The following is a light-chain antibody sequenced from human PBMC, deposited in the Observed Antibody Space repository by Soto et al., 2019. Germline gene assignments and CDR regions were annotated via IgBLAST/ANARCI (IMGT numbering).Light chain of an antibody. CDR1: SSDVGAYNY. CDR3: SSFASSNTWV. Sequence: QSALTRPPSASGSPGQSVTISCTGTSSDVGAYNYVSWYQQHAGKAPKLVIYEVTKRPSGVPDRFSGSKSANTASLTVSGLQAEDEADYYCSSFASSNTWVFGGGTMLTVL. CDR2: EVT. V-gene: IGLV2-8*01. J-gene: IGLJ3*02.